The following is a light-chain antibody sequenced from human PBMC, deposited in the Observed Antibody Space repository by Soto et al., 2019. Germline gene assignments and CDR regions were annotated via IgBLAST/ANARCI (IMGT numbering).Light chain of an antibody. Sequence: DIQMTQSPSTLSASVGDRVTITCRASQSISSWLAWYQQKPGKAPNLLIYKASSLQSGVPSRFSGSGSGTDFTLTISSLHPEDSATYYCQQSYSTPPTFGQGTTGDIK. J-gene: IGKJ1*01. CDR2: KAS. CDR3: QQSYSTPPT. V-gene: IGKV1-39*01. CDR1: QSISSW.